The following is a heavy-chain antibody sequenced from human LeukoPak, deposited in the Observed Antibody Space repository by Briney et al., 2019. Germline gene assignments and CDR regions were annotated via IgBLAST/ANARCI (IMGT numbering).Heavy chain of an antibody. V-gene: IGHV1-46*01. CDR3: AREYYYDSSIRRAFDI. Sequence: ASVKVPCKASGYTFTSYYMHWVRQAPGQGLEWMGIINPSGGSTSYAQKFQGRVTMTRDTSTSTVYMELSSLRSEDTAVYYCAREYYYDSSIRRAFDIWGQGTMVTVSS. CDR2: INPSGGST. J-gene: IGHJ3*02. D-gene: IGHD3-22*01. CDR1: GYTFTSYY.